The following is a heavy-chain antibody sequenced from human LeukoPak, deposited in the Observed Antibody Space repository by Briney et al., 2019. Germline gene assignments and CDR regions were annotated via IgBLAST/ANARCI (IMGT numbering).Heavy chain of an antibody. CDR2: MNPNSGNT. CDR3: ARDSIAYDSSGYYF. D-gene: IGHD3-22*01. J-gene: IGHJ4*02. Sequence: ASVKVSCKASGYTFTGYYMHWVRQATGQGLEWMGWMNPNSGNTGYAQKFQGRVTMTRDTSISTAYMELSRLRSDDTAVYYCARDSIAYDSSGYYFWGQGTLVTVSS. CDR1: GYTFTGYY. V-gene: IGHV1-2*02.